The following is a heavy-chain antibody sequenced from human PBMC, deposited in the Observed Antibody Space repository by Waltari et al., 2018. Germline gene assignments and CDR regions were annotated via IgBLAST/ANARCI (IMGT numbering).Heavy chain of an antibody. CDR1: GFTFSTSS. CDR2: ISGSSNSN. V-gene: IGHV3-48*04. Sequence: EVQLVESGGGLVQPGGSLRLACAASGFTFSTSSMTWVRQAPGKGLEWISYISGSSNSNDYADSVKGRFTISRDNAKHSLYLQMNSLRAEDTAVYYCARANNVYPYQFDYWGQGTLVTVSS. CDR3: ARANNVYPYQFDY. J-gene: IGHJ4*01. D-gene: IGHD2-2*01.